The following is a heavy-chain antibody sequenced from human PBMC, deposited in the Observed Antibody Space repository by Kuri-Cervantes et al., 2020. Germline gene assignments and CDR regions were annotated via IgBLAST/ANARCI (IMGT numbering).Heavy chain of an antibody. J-gene: IGHJ5*02. CDR1: GGTFSSYA. Sequence: SVKVSCKASGGTFSSYAISWVRQAPGQGLEWMGGIIPIFGTANYAQRFQGRVTITADESTSTAYMELSSLRSEDTAVYYCARVIGYCSGGSCYERGFDPWGQGTLVTVSS. D-gene: IGHD2-15*01. CDR2: IIPIFGTA. V-gene: IGHV1-69*13. CDR3: ARVIGYCSGGSCYERGFDP.